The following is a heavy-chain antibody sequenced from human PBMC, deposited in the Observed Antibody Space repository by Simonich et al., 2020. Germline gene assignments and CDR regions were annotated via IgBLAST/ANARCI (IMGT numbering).Heavy chain of an antibody. CDR2: ISDYNGNP. V-gene: IGHV1-18*01. CDR1: GYTFTSYG. CDR3: ARASRGTWWYYYFDY. D-gene: IGHD2-15*01. Sequence: QVQLVQSGAEVKKPGASVKVSCKASGYTFTSYGISWVRQAPGQGLEWMGRISDYNGNPNYEQKLQGRFTMTTDTSTSTAYMELRSLRSDDTAVYYCARASRGTWWYYYFDYWGQGTLVTVSS. J-gene: IGHJ4*02.